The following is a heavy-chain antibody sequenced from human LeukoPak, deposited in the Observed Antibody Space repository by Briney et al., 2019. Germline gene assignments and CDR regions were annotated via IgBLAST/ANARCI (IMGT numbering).Heavy chain of an antibody. CDR2: INHSGST. Sequence: SETLSLTCAVYGGSFSGYYWSWIRQPPGKGLEWIGEINHSGSTNYNPSLKSRVTISVDTSKNQFSLKLSSVTAADTAVYYCARAYYYDSRFVDVGAKGPRSPSP. D-gene: IGHD3-22*01. J-gene: IGHJ6*02. CDR1: GGSFSGYY. V-gene: IGHV4-34*01. CDR3: ARAYYYDSRFVDV.